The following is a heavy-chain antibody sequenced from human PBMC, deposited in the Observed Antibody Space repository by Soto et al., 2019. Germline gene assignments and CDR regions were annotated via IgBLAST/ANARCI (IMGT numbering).Heavy chain of an antibody. V-gene: IGHV4-4*02. D-gene: IGHD1-7*01. Sequence: PTETLSLTCAVSGGSFTSNNWWTWVREPPGQGLEWIGEIYRTGSTNYNPSLKSRVTISLDKSENQFSLKVTSLTAADTAVYYCASRDPGTSVDYWGQGTLVTVSS. J-gene: IGHJ4*02. CDR3: ASRDPGTSVDY. CDR2: IYRTGST. CDR1: GGSFTSNNW.